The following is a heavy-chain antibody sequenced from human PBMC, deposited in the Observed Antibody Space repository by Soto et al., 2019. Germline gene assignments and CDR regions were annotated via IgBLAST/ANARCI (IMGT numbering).Heavy chain of an antibody. CDR1: GFTFSSYA. V-gene: IGHV3-30-3*01. CDR3: ARSGGNWNYKDYYGMDV. J-gene: IGHJ6*02. CDR2: ISYDGSNK. Sequence: QVQLVESRGGVVQPGRSLRLSCAASGFTFSSYAMHWVRQAPGKGLEWVAVISYDGSNKYYADSVKGRFTISRDNSKNTLYLQMNSLRAEDTAVYYCARSGGNWNYKDYYGMDVWGQGTTVTVSS. D-gene: IGHD1-7*01.